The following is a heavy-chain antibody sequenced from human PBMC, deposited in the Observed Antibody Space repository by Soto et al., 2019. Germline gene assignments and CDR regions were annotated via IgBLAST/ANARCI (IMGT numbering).Heavy chain of an antibody. CDR3: ASLSYDYIWGSYRPNWFDP. Sequence: ASVKVSCKASGYTFTSYGISWVRQAPGQGLEWMGWISAYNGNTNYAQKLQGRVTMTTDTSTSTAYMELRSLRSDDTAVYYCASLSYDYIWGSYRPNWFDPWGQGTLVTVSS. V-gene: IGHV1-18*01. J-gene: IGHJ5*02. CDR1: GYTFTSYG. D-gene: IGHD3-16*02. CDR2: ISAYNGNT.